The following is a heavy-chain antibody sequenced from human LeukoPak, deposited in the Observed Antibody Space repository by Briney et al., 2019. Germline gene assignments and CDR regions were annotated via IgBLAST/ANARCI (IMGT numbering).Heavy chain of an antibody. J-gene: IGHJ4*02. D-gene: IGHD3-10*01. V-gene: IGHV3-7*01. CDR1: GFTFSSYW. CDR2: IKYDGSEN. Sequence: GGSLRLSCAASGFTFSSYWMTWVRQAPGKGLEWVANIKYDGSENYYVDSVKGRFTISRDNAKKSVSLQMNSLRAEDTAVYYCAKYHYGSGTSLGYWGQGTLVTVSS. CDR3: AKYHYGSGTSLGY.